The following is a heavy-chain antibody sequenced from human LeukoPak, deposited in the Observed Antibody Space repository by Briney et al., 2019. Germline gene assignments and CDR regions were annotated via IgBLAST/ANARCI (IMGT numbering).Heavy chain of an antibody. CDR3: AKDGIAVADDYFDY. D-gene: IGHD6-19*01. CDR2: ISGSGGST. Sequence: GGSLRLSCAVSGFTFSSYAMNWVRQAPGKGLEWVSAISGSGGSTYYADSVKGRFTISRDKSKNTLYLQMNSLRAEDTAVYYCAKDGIAVADDYFDYWGQGTLVTVSS. V-gene: IGHV3-23*01. J-gene: IGHJ4*02. CDR1: GFTFSSYA.